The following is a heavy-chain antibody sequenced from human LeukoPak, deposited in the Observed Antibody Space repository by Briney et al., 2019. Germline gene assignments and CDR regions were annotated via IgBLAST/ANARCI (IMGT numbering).Heavy chain of an antibody. Sequence: GGSLRLSCAASGFSSSNYWMSWVREAPGKGLEWVDNIKEDGSEKGYVDSVKGRFTISRDNTKNSLYLQINSLRAEDTAVYYCAKYQLCAFEYWGQGILVTVSS. V-gene: IGHV3-7*01. CDR3: AKYQLCAFEY. CDR2: IKEDGSEK. J-gene: IGHJ4*02. CDR1: GFSSSNYW. D-gene: IGHD2-2*01.